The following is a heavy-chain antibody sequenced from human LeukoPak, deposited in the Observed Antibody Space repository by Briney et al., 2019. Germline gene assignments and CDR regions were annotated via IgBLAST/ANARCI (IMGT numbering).Heavy chain of an antibody. CDR2: IFGSGGSP. Sequence: GGSLRLSCEASGFTFGSHAMYWVRQAPGKGLEWVAGIFGSGGSPHYADTVKGRFTISRDNSRNTVYLQNNSLRAEDTAVYYCGKTTVGYSSGQKPAWPVDYWGQGTLVTVSS. J-gene: IGHJ4*02. CDR1: GFTFGSHA. CDR3: GKTTVGYSSGQKPAWPVDY. D-gene: IGHD5-18*01. V-gene: IGHV3-23*01.